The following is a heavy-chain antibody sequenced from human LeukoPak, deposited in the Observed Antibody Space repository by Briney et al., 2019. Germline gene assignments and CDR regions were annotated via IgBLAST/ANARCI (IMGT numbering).Heavy chain of an antibody. CDR3: ARAETYSSGWYDPFFDY. V-gene: IGHV4-38-2*02. Sequence: SETLSLTCNVSGGSISSDYYWGWMRRPPGNGLEWIGIIYHSGSSYYNPSLKSRVTISVDTSKNQFSLKLRSVTAADTAVYHCARAETYSSGWYDPFFDYWGQGTLVTVST. J-gene: IGHJ4*02. CDR1: GGSISSDYY. CDR2: IYHSGSS. D-gene: IGHD6-19*01.